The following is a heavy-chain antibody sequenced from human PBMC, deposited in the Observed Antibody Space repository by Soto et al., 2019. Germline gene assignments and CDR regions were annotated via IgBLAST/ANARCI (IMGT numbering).Heavy chain of an antibody. J-gene: IGHJ5*02. Sequence: QMRLQESGSGLVKPSQTLSLTCAVSGGSINSGGYAWNWIRQPPGKGLEWIGYIYHSGYTSYNPSLKNRVTISVDKSKNQFSLTLSLSTAADTAVSYGARDSLTGNYFDPWGQGTLVTVSS. CDR3: ARDSLTGNYFDP. CDR1: GGSINSGGYA. V-gene: IGHV4-30-2*01. CDR2: IYHSGYT. D-gene: IGHD1-7*01.